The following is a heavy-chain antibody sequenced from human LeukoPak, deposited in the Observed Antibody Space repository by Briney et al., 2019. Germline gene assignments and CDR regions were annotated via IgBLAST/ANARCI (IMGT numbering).Heavy chain of an antibody. CDR2: IIPIFGTA. CDR1: GGTFSSYA. CDR3: AKARYCSGGSCFPQXXPDX. D-gene: IGHD2-15*01. J-gene: IGHJ4*02. Sequence: ASVKVSCKASGGTFSSYAISWVRQAPGQGLEWMGGIIPIFGTANYAQKFQGRVTITADESTSTAYMELSSLRSEDTAVYYCAKARYCSGGSCFPQXXPDXXXQGXLVTVX. V-gene: IGHV1-69*13.